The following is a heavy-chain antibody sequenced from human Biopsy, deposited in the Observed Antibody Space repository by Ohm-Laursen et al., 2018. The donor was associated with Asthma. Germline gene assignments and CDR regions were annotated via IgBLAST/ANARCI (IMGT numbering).Heavy chain of an antibody. CDR1: GFTFSIYG. CDR3: ARTHERWTSIQDDALDI. D-gene: IGHD4-23*01. J-gene: IGHJ3*02. V-gene: IGHV3-30*03. Sequence: SLRLSCAASGFTFSIYGIHWVRQAPGKGLEWVAVISYDGGNKFYGDSVKGRFTLSRDNSRNTLYLQMNSLRVEDTVIYYCARTHERWTSIQDDALDIWGQGTMVIVSS. CDR2: ISYDGGNK.